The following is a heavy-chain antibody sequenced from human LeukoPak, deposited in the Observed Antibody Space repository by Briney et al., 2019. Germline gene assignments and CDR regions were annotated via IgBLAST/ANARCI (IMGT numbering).Heavy chain of an antibody. J-gene: IGHJ6*03. CDR3: ARWASIVVVPAAMDV. Sequence: GGSLRLSCAASGFTFSDYYMSWIRQAPGKGLEWVSYISSSGSTIYYADSVKGRFTISRDNAKNSLYLQMNSLRAEDTAVYYCARWASIVVVPAAMDVWGKGTTVTVSS. CDR1: GFTFSDYY. D-gene: IGHD2-2*01. V-gene: IGHV3-11*04. CDR2: ISSSGSTI.